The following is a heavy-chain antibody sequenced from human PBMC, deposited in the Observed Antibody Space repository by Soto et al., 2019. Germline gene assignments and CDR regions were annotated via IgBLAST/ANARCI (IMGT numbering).Heavy chain of an antibody. V-gene: IGHV1-2*02. D-gene: IGHD3-3*01. J-gene: IGHJ3*02. CDR3: ARGGGVGVAGSAAFDM. CDR1: GYPVTAYY. Sequence: QLHLVQSGAVVKKPGASVTVSCSASGYPVTAYYMHWVRQAPGRGLEWMGGINPATGAAKYTQTFPGRVTMTREPSPSTGFMELGGLTSEDTAVFYWARGGGVGVAGSAAFDMWGQGTLVTVSS. CDR2: INPATGAA.